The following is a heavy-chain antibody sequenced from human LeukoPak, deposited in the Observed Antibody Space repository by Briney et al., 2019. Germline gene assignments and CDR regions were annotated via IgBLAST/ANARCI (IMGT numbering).Heavy chain of an antibody. V-gene: IGHV4-38-2*02. CDR3: ARGRGWFDP. CDR2: INHSGST. J-gene: IGHJ5*02. CDR1: GYSISSGYF. Sequence: SETLSLTCTVSGYSISSGYFWGWIRQPPGKGLEWIGEINHSGSTNHNPSLKSRVTISVDTSKNQFSLKLSSVTAADTAVYYCARGRGWFDPWGQGTLVTVSS.